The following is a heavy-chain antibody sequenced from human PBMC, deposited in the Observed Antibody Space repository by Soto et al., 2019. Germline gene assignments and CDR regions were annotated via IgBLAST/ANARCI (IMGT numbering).Heavy chain of an antibody. CDR3: AGGMWFGGSCYLDV. Sequence: QVQLVQSGAEVKKPGSSVKVSCKASGGTFSTYTLYWVRQAPGQGLEWMGGISRGIDIRDYAQKFQGRVTSTADESTSTVYVQLSTLISEDTALYYSAGGMWFGGSCYLDVWGQGTLVTVSS. J-gene: IGHJ4*02. CDR2: ISRGIDIR. V-gene: IGHV1-69*12. D-gene: IGHD2-15*01. CDR1: GGTFSTYT.